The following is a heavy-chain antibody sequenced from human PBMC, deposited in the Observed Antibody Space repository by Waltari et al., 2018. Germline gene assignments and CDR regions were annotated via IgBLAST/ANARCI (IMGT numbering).Heavy chain of an antibody. D-gene: IGHD2-15*01. V-gene: IGHV1-69*10. CDR3: AGAYPRYCSGGSCYSFDY. CDR2: IIPILGIA. J-gene: IGHJ4*02. Sequence: QVQLVQSGAEVKKPGSSVKVSCKASGGTFSSYAISWVRQAPGQGLEWMGGIIPILGIANYAQKFQGRVTITADKSTSTAYMELSSLRSEDKAVYYCAGAYPRYCSGGSCYSFDYWGQGTLVTVSS. CDR1: GGTFSSYA.